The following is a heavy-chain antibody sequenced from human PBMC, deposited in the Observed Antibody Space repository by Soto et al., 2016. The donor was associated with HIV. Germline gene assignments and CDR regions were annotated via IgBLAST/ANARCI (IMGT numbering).Heavy chain of an antibody. V-gene: IGHV4-59*01. D-gene: IGHD6-25*01. Sequence: QVQLQESGPGLVKPSETLSLTCTVSGGSINSYYWSWIRQSPEKGLEWIGYISYSGSAIYNPSLKSRVSISMGTSNNKFYLELNSVTAADTAFYFCARGIYSSDSYSGGFYYMDVWGKGTTVTVSS. CDR3: ARGIYSSDSYSGGFYYMDV. CDR1: GGSINSYY. CDR2: ISYSGSA. J-gene: IGHJ6*03.